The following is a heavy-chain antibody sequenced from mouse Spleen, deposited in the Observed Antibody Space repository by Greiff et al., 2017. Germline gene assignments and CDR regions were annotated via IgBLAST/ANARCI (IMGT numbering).Heavy chain of an antibody. V-gene: IGHV1-69*01. J-gene: IGHJ2*01. Sequence: QVQLQQPGAELVMPGASVKLSCKASGYTFTSYWMHWVKQRPGLGLEWIGEIDPSDSYTNYNQKFKGKATLTVDKSSSTAYMQLSSLTSEDSAVYYCARGGYGYHYWGQGTTLTVSS. CDR3: ARGGYGYHY. CDR2: IDPSDSYT. D-gene: IGHD1-2*01. CDR1: GYTFTSYW.